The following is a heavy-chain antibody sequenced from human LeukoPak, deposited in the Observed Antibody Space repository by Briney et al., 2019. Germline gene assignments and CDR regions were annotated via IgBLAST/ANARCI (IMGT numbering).Heavy chain of an antibody. D-gene: IGHD3-3*01. J-gene: IGHJ5*02. CDR2: ISSSSSYI. CDR3: ARVDGITIFGVVPPNWFDP. CDR1: GFTFSSYS. V-gene: IGHV3-21*01. Sequence: GGSLRLSRAASGFTFSSYSMNWVRQAPGKGREWVSSISSSSSYIYYADSVKGRFTISRDNAKNSLYLQMNSLRAEDTAVYYCARVDGITIFGVVPPNWFDPWGQGTLVTVSS.